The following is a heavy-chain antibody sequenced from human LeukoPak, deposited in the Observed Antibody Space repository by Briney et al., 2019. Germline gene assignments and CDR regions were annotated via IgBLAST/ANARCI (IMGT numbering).Heavy chain of an antibody. J-gene: IGHJ5*02. V-gene: IGHV4-4*07. CDR3: ARAGLYDILTGYSPRNWFDP. D-gene: IGHD3-9*01. CDR1: GGSISSYY. CDR2: IYTSGST. Sequence: SETLSLTCTVSGGSISSYYWSWIRQPAGKGLEWIGRIYTSGSTNYNPSLKSRVTMSVDTSKNQFSLKLSSVTAADTAVYYCARAGLYDILTGYSPRNWFDPWGQGTLVTASS.